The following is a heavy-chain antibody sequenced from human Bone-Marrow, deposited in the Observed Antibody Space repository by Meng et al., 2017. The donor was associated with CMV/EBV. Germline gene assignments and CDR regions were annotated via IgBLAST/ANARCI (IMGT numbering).Heavy chain of an antibody. CDR2: INPNSGGT. CDR3: ARAAPGVNGWSTYVEY. V-gene: IGHV1-2*02. Sequence: ASVKVSCKASGYTFTGYYMHWVRQAPGQGLEWMGWINPNSGGTNYAQKFQGRVTMTRDTSISTAYMELSRLRSDDTAVYYCARAAPGVNGWSTYVEYCGQGTLVTVSS. CDR1: GYTFTGYY. J-gene: IGHJ4*02. D-gene: IGHD6-19*01.